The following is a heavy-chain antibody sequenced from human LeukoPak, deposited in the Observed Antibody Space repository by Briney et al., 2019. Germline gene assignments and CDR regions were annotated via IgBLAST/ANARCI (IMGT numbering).Heavy chain of an antibody. CDR3: ATVRYNWNDVGGFFDY. V-gene: IGHV1-24*01. CDR2: FDPEDGET. J-gene: IGHJ4*02. Sequence: ASVKVSCKVSGYTLTELSMHWVRQAPGKGLEWMGGFDPEDGETIYAQKFQGRVTMTEDTSTDTAYMELSSLRSEDTAVYYCATVRYNWNDVGGFFDYWGQGTLVTVSS. CDR1: GYTLTELS. D-gene: IGHD1-1*01.